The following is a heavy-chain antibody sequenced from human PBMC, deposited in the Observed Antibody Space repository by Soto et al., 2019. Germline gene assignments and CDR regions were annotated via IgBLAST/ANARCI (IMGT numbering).Heavy chain of an antibody. Sequence: LRLSCAASGFTFSSYAMSWVRQAPGKGLEWVSAISGSGGSTYYADSVKGRFTISRDNSKNTLYLQMNSLRAEDTAVYYCAKTDYYCSSTSCNWDYWGQGTLVTVSS. J-gene: IGHJ4*02. CDR1: GFTFSSYA. CDR2: ISGSGGST. CDR3: AKTDYYCSSTSCNWDY. V-gene: IGHV3-23*01. D-gene: IGHD2-2*01.